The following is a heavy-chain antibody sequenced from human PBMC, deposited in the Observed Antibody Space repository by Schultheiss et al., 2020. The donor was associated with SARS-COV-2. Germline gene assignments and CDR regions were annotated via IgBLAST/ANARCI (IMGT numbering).Heavy chain of an antibody. V-gene: IGHV1-69*13. CDR3: ARNGPGVGQLVFCDY. CDR1: GGTFSSYA. D-gene: IGHD6-6*01. J-gene: IGHJ4*02. CDR2: IIPIFGTA. Sequence: SVKVSCKASGGTFSSYAISWVRQAPGQGLEWMGGIIPIFGTANYAQKFQGRVTITADESTSTAYMELRSLRSDDTAVYYCARNGPGVGQLVFCDYWGQGTLVTVSS.